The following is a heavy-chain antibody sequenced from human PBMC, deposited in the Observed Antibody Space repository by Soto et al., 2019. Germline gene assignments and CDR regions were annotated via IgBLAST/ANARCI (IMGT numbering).Heavy chain of an antibody. D-gene: IGHD3-16*01. V-gene: IGHV3-23*01. Sequence: GGSLRLSCAASGFTFSSYAMSWVRQAPGKGLEWVSAIIGSGGSTYYADSVRGRFTISRDNSKNTVNLQMNSLRAEDTAVYYCARDPWAADYWGQGTLVTVSS. CDR3: ARDPWAADY. CDR2: IIGSGGST. J-gene: IGHJ4*02. CDR1: GFTFSSYA.